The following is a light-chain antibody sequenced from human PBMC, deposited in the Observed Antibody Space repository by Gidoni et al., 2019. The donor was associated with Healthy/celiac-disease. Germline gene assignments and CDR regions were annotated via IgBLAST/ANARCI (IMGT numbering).Light chain of an antibody. J-gene: IGKJ4*01. CDR2: GAS. CDR3: QQYNNWPPPLT. V-gene: IGKV3-15*01. Sequence: EIVMTQSPATLSVSPGERATLSCKASQSVSSNLAWYQQKPGQAPRLLIYGASPRATGIPARFSGSGSGTEFTLTISSMQSEDFEVYYCQQYNNWPPPLTFGGGTKVEIK. CDR1: QSVSSN.